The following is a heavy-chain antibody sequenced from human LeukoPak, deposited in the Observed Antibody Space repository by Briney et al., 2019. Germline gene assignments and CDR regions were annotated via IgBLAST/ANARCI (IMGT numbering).Heavy chain of an antibody. CDR1: GYTLTELS. Sequence: GASVKVSCKVSGYTLTELSMHWVRQAPGKGLEWMGGFDPEDGETIYAQKFQGRVTMTEDTSTDTAYMELSSLRSGDTAVYYCATGGRYCSSTSCYLGWFDPWGQGTLVTVSS. D-gene: IGHD2-2*01. CDR2: FDPEDGET. CDR3: ATGGRYCSSTSCYLGWFDP. V-gene: IGHV1-24*01. J-gene: IGHJ5*02.